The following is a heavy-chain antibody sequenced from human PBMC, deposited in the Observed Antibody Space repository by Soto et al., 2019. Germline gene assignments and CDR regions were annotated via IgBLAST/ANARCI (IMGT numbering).Heavy chain of an antibody. CDR3: AKLGSGYYTGLYFDY. CDR2: MKKDGSEK. Sequence: EVQLVESGGASVQRGGSLRLSCAASGFSFGDYWMSWVGQAPGKGLEWVAHMKKDGSEKYYVDSVKGRFTVSRDNSRNALFLQMNSLRAEDTAVYYCAKLGSGYYTGLYFDYWGQGTLVTVSS. J-gene: IGHJ4*02. V-gene: IGHV3-7*03. D-gene: IGHD3-3*01. CDR1: GFSFGDYW.